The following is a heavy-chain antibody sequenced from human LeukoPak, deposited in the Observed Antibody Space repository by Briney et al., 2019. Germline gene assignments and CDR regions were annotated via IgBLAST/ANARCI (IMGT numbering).Heavy chain of an antibody. D-gene: IGHD3-10*01. CDR2: IGAYNGNT. V-gene: IGHV1-18*01. Sequence: GASVKVSCKASGYTFTSYGISWVRQAPGQGLEWMGWIGAYNGNTNYAQKLQGRVTMTTDTSTSTAYMELRSLRSDDTAVYYCARYLWFGELSINPYYYYGMDVWGQGTTVTVSS. J-gene: IGHJ6*02. CDR3: ARYLWFGELSINPYYYYGMDV. CDR1: GYTFTSYG.